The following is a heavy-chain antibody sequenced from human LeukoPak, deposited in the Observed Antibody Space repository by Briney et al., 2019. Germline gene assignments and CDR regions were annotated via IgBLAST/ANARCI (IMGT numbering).Heavy chain of an antibody. CDR2: IKEDGSEK. V-gene: IGHV3-7*01. D-gene: IGHD5-24*01. J-gene: IGHJ4*02. Sequence: PGGSLRLSCAASGFTFSNYWMSWVRQAPGKGLEWVANIKEDGSEKSYVDSVKGRFTISRDNAKNSLYLQMNSLRAEDTAEYYCAMATTLDYWGQGTLVTVSS. CDR1: GFTFSNYW. CDR3: AMATTLDY.